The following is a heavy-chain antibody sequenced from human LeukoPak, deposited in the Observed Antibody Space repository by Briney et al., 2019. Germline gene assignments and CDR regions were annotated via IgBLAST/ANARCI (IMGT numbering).Heavy chain of an antibody. V-gene: IGHV4-59*01. CDR2: IYYSGST. Sequence: SETLSLTCTVSGGSISSYYRSWIRQPPGKGLEWIGYIYYSGSTNYNPSLKCRVTISVDTSKNQFSLKLSSVTAADTAVYYCARTRVVTASIDYWGQGTLVTVSS. CDR3: ARTRVVTASIDY. CDR1: GGSISSYY. J-gene: IGHJ4*02. D-gene: IGHD2-21*02.